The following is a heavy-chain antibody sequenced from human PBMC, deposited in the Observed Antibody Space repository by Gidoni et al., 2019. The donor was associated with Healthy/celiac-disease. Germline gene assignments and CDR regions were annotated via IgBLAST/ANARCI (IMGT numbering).Heavy chain of an antibody. J-gene: IGHJ3*02. CDR3: ALGFTVTTAFDI. CDR2: ISGSGGST. CDR1: GFTFSSYA. D-gene: IGHD4-17*01. V-gene: IGHV3-23*01. Sequence: EVQLLESGGGLGQPGGSLRLSCAASGFTFSSYAMSWVRQAPGKGLEWVSAISGSGGSTYYADSVQGRFTISRDNSKNTLYLQMNSLRAEDTAVYYCALGFTVTTAFDIWGQGTMVTVSS.